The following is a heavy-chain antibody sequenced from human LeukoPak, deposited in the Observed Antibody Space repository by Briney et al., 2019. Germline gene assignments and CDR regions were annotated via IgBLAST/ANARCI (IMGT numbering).Heavy chain of an antibody. CDR2: MNPNSGNT. V-gene: IGHV1-8*01. Sequence: ASVKVSCKASGYTFTSYDINWVRQATGQGLEWMGWMNPNSGNTGYAQKFQGRVTMTRNTSISTAYMELSSLRSEDTDVYYCARASSYYGSGTAIRRKNWFDPWGQGTLVTVSS. CDR1: GYTFTSYD. D-gene: IGHD3-10*01. J-gene: IGHJ5*02. CDR3: ARASSYYGSGTAIRRKNWFDP.